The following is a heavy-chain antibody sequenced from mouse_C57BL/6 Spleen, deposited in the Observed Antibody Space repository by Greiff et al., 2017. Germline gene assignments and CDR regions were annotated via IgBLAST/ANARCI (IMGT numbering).Heavy chain of an antibody. V-gene: IGHV1-26*01. CDR2: INPNNGGT. D-gene: IGHD1-1*01. CDR3: ARFLLRRGFDY. CDR1: GYTFTDYY. J-gene: IGHJ2*01. Sequence: EVQLQQSGPELVKPGASVKISCKASGYTFTDYYMNWVKQSHGKSLEWIGDINPNNGGTSYNQKFKGKATLTVDKSSSTAYMELRSLTSEDSAVYYCARFLLRRGFDYGGQGTTLTVSS.